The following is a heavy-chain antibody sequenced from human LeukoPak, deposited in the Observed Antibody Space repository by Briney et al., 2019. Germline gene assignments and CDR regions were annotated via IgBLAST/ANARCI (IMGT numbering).Heavy chain of an antibody. CDR3: ARESRKWLVDY. V-gene: IGHV4-59*01. Sequence: SSETLSLTCTVSGGSISSYYWSWIRQPPGKGLEWIGYIYYSGSTNYNPSLKSRVTISVDTSKNQFSLKLSSVTAADTAVYYCARESRKWLVDYWGQGTLVTVSS. CDR1: GGSISSYY. CDR2: IYYSGST. J-gene: IGHJ4*02. D-gene: IGHD6-19*01.